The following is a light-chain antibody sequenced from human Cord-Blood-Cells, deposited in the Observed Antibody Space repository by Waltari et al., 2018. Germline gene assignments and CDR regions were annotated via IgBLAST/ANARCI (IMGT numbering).Light chain of an antibody. J-gene: IGKJ2*01. CDR1: QSISSW. CDR2: DAS. CDR3: QQYNSYST. Sequence: DIQMNQSPSTLSASVGDRVTITCRASQSISSWFAWYQQKPWKAPKLLIYDASSLESGVPSRFSCSGAGTEFTLTISSLQPDDFATYYCQQYNSYSTFGQGTKLEIK. V-gene: IGKV1-5*01.